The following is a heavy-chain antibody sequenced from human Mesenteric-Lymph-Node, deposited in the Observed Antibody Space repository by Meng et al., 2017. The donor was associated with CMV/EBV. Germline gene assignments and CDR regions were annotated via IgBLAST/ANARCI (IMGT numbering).Heavy chain of an antibody. CDR1: GGSISSGGYY. J-gene: IGHJ4*02. D-gene: IGHD4-11*01. Sequence: SGGSISSGGYYWSWIRQHPGKGLEWIGYIYYSGSIYYNPSLKSRVTISVDTSKNQFSLKLSSVTAADTAVYYCARALDYSNPRGFDYWGQGTLVTVSS. CDR2: IYYSGSI. V-gene: IGHV4-31*02. CDR3: ARALDYSNPRGFDY.